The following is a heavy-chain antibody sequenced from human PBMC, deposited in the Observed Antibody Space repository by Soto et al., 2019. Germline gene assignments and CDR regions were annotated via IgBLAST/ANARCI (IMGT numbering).Heavy chain of an antibody. CDR3: AKRSSRRTLAY. CDR2: ISGSGGST. Sequence: GGSLRLACAASGFTFSSYAMSWVRQAPGKGLEWVSAISGSGGSTYYADSVKGRFTISRDNSKNTLYLQMNSLRAEDTAVYYCAKRSSRRTLAYWGQGTLVTVSS. CDR1: GFTFSSYA. J-gene: IGHJ4*02. V-gene: IGHV3-23*01. D-gene: IGHD6-13*01.